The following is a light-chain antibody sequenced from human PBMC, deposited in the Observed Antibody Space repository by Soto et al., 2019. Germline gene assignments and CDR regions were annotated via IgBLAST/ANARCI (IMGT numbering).Light chain of an antibody. CDR3: QQYSSVPV. V-gene: IGKV1-27*01. CDR2: AVS. Sequence: DIQMTQSPTSLSASVGDRVTITCRASQGIRNFVAWYQQKPGKAPKLLIYAVSTLQSGVPSRFSGSGSGTDIPLTISSLQPEDVATRSCQQYSSVPVFGPGTKVEIK. J-gene: IGKJ3*01. CDR1: QGIRNF.